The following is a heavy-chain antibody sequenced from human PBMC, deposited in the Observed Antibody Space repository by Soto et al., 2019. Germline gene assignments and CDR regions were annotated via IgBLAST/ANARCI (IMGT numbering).Heavy chain of an antibody. CDR2: IYYSGST. J-gene: IGHJ5*02. V-gene: IGHV4-30-4*01. Sequence: QVQLHESGPGLVKPSQTLSLTCTVSGGSISSGDYYWSWIRQPPGKGLEWIGYIYYSGSTYYNPSRESRVTISVDTSKNQCSLKLSSVTAADTAVYYCARAWGCSGGSCPTPPWFDPWGQGTLVTVSS. CDR1: GGSISSGDYY. CDR3: ARAWGCSGGSCPTPPWFDP. D-gene: IGHD2-15*01.